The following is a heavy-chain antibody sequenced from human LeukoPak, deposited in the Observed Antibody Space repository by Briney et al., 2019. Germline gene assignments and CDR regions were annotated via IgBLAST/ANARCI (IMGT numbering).Heavy chain of an antibody. V-gene: IGHV3-66*01. CDR1: GFTVSSNY. J-gene: IGHJ6*03. CDR3: ARDPHSPRYYYYMDV. CDR2: IYSGGST. Sequence: PGGSLRLSCAASGFTVSSNYMSWVRQAPGKGLEWASVIYSGGSTYYADSVKGRFTISRDNAKNSLYLQMNSLRAEDTAVYYCARDPHSPRYYYYMDVWGKGTTVTVSS.